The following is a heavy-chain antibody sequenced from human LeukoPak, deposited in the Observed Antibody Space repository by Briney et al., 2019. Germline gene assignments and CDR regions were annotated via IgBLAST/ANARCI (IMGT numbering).Heavy chain of an antibody. CDR3: ARVAGTVSDY. V-gene: IGHV4-59*12. Sequence: SETLSLACTVSGGSISSYYWSWIRQPPGKGLEWIAYIYYSQSTNYNPSLKSRVTISVDTSKNQFSLKLSSVTAADTAVYYCARVAGTVSDYWGQGTLVTVSS. CDR2: IYYSQST. J-gene: IGHJ4*02. D-gene: IGHD6-19*01. CDR1: GGSISSYY.